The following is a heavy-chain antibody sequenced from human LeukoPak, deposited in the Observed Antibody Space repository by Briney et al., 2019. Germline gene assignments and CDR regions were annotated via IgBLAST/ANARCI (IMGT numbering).Heavy chain of an antibody. CDR1: GYTLTELS. J-gene: IGHJ4*02. CDR3: ARGPSRMEQWLLPD. Sequence: ASVKVSCKVSGYTLTELSMHWVRQAPGKGLEWMGGFDPEDGETIYAQKFQGRVTMTEDTSTDTAYMELSSLRSEDTAVYYCARGPSRMEQWLLPDWGQGTLVTVSS. V-gene: IGHV1-24*01. D-gene: IGHD6-19*01. CDR2: FDPEDGET.